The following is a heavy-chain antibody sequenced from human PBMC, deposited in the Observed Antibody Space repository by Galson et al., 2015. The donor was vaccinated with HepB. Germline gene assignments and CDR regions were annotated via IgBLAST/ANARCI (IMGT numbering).Heavy chain of an antibody. Sequence: QSGAEVKKPGESLKISCKGSGYSFTSYWIGWVRQMPGKGLEWMGIIYPGDSDTRYSPSFQGQVTISADKSISTAYLQWSSLKASDTAMYYCAGSATMIAVGDAFDIWGQGTMVTVSS. J-gene: IGHJ3*02. CDR3: AGSATMIAVGDAFDI. CDR1: GYSFTSYW. CDR2: IYPGDSDT. D-gene: IGHD3-22*01. V-gene: IGHV5-51*01.